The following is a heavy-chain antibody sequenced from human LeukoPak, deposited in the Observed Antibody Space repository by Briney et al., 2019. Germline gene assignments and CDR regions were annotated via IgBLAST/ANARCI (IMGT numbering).Heavy chain of an antibody. Sequence: GASVKVSCKASGYTFTSFAMHWVRQAPGQRLEWMGWITPGNGNTKYSQKFQGRVTITRDTSASTAYMDLNSLRSEDTAVYYCARGTGAYDYWGQGTLVTVSS. CDR1: GYTFTSFA. CDR2: ITPGNGNT. D-gene: IGHD4/OR15-4a*01. V-gene: IGHV1-3*01. J-gene: IGHJ4*02. CDR3: ARGTGAYDY.